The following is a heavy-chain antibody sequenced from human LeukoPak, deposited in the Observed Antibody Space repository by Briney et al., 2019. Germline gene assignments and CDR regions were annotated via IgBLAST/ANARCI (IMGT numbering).Heavy chain of an antibody. D-gene: IGHD2-2*01. Sequence: GGSLRLSCAASGFTFSDSPIHWVRQASGKALEWVGRIRSKANNYATGYAASVKGRFTISRDDSKNTAFLQMSSLKTEDTALYYCATLTYPFDYWGQGILVTVSS. CDR2: IRSKANNYAT. CDR1: GFTFSDSP. CDR3: ATLTYPFDY. J-gene: IGHJ4*02. V-gene: IGHV3-73*01.